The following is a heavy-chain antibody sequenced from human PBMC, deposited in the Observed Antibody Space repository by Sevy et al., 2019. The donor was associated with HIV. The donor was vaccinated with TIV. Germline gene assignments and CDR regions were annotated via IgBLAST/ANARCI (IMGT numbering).Heavy chain of an antibody. CDR2: IRGKPYGGTT. Sequence: GGSLRLSCTPSEFTFGDYTMTWVRRAPGKGLEWVAFIRGKPYGGTTEYAASVKGRFSISRDDSKSIAYLPMNSLKIEDTGVYYCTRVEGAADWGMDVRGQGTTVTVSS. D-gene: IGHD1-26*01. CDR1: EFTFGDYT. V-gene: IGHV3-49*04. J-gene: IGHJ6*02. CDR3: TRVEGAADWGMDV.